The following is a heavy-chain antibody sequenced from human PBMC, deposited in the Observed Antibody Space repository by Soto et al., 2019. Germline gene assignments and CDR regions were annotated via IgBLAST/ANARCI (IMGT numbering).Heavy chain of an antibody. V-gene: IGHV3-23*01. CDR1: GFNFRSYA. CDR2: ISGSRATT. Sequence: PGGSLSLSNATSGFNFRSYALTWVRQAPGKGLEWVSSISGSRATTYYADSVEGRFTTSRNNSKNTLYLQMNSLRAEDTALYYCAKDSPGSGWLSDYWGLGTLVTVSS. J-gene: IGHJ4*02. CDR3: AKDSPGSGWLSDY. D-gene: IGHD3-22*01.